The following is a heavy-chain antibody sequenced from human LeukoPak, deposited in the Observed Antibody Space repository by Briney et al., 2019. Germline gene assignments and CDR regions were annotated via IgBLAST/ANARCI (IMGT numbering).Heavy chain of an antibody. V-gene: IGHV3-21*01. Sequence: GGSLRLSCAASGFTFSSYSMNWVRQAPGKGLEWVSSISSSSSYIYYADSVKGRFTISRDNAKNSLYLQMNSLRAEDTAVYYCARGRHDSSGYYFDYWGQGTLVTVSS. CDR1: GFTFSSYS. CDR2: ISSSSSYI. CDR3: ARGRHDSSGYYFDY. D-gene: IGHD3-22*01. J-gene: IGHJ4*02.